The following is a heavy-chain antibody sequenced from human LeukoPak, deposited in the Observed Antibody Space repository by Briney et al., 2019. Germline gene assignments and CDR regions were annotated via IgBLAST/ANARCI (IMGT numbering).Heavy chain of an antibody. CDR2: IKEDGNEK. D-gene: IGHD1-26*01. Sequence: PGGSLRLSCEASGFNSNKYWMSWVRQAPGKGLEWVANIKEDGNEKQYVDSVKGRFTISRDNSKNTLYLQMNSLRAEDTAVYYCAKSCGSYFEPSDYWGQGTLVTVSS. V-gene: IGHV3-7*03. CDR3: AKSCGSYFEPSDY. CDR1: GFNSNKYW. J-gene: IGHJ4*02.